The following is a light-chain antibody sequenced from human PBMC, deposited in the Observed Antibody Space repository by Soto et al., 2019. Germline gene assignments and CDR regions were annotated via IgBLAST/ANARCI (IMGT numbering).Light chain of an antibody. CDR1: QSVSSSY. V-gene: IGKV3-20*01. J-gene: IGKJ2*01. CDR2: GAS. Sequence: EIVLTQSPGTLSLSPGERATLSCRASQSVSSSYLAWYQQRPGRAPRLLIYGASSRATGIPDRFSGSGSGTDFNLTISRLEPEDFAVYYCQQYGRSPYTFGQGTKLEI. CDR3: QQYGRSPYT.